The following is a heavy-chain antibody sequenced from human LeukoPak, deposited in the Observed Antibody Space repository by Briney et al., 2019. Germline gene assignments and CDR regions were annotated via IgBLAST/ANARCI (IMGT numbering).Heavy chain of an antibody. CDR1: GYTFTSDD. V-gene: IGHV1-8*01. J-gene: IGHJ3*01. Sequence: ASVKVSCKASGYTFTSDDINWVRQATGQGLEWMGWVNPKSGNTGYAQNFQGRVTMARNTSISTAYMELSSPTSADTAVYYCARIRGFSYGLAFDLWGQGTMVTVSS. CDR3: ARIRGFSYGLAFDL. CDR2: VNPKSGNT. D-gene: IGHD5-18*01.